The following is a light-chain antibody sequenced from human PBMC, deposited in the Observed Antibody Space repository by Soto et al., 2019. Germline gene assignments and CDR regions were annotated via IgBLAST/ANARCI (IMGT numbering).Light chain of an antibody. CDR3: QHYDSLPYT. V-gene: IGKV1-33*01. CDR2: DAS. J-gene: IGKJ2*01. Sequence: DLQMTQSPSSLSASVGDRVTITCQASQDISNYLNWYQQKPGKAPKLLIYDASNLETGVPSRFSGSGSGTDFTFTISSLQPEDFATYFCQHYDSLPYTFGQGTKLEIK. CDR1: QDISNY.